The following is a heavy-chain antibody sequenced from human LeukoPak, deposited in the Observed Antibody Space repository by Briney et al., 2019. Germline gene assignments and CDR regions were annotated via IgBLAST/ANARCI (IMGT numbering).Heavy chain of an antibody. CDR3: ARGPTTSGVGTFDY. Sequence: SETLSLTCAVSHESFSEHYWNWIRQPPGKGLEWIGEISQSGTTHYNPSLKSRVTISVDTPENQLFLRVTSVTAADTAVYYCARGPTTSGVGTFDYWGQGTLVTVSS. V-gene: IGHV4-34*01. CDR2: ISQSGTT. CDR1: HESFSEHY. D-gene: IGHD3-3*01. J-gene: IGHJ4*02.